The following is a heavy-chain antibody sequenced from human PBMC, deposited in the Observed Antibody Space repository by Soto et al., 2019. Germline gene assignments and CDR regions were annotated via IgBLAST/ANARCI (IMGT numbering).Heavy chain of an antibody. CDR1: GGSISSGDYY. CDR3: ARVVLTSSYQINWFGP. D-gene: IGHD3-9*01. Sequence: SETLSVTCTVSGGSISSGDYYWSWIRQAPGKGLEWIGYIYYSGSTYYNPSLKSRVTISVDTSKNQFSLELTSVTAADTAVYYCARVVLTSSYQINWFGPWGQGTPVTVSS. V-gene: IGHV4-30-4*02. J-gene: IGHJ5*02. CDR2: IYYSGST.